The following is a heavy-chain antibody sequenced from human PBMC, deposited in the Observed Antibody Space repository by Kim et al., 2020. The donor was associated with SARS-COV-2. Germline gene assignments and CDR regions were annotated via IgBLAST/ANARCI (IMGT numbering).Heavy chain of an antibody. V-gene: IGHV4-34*01. CDR2: INHSGST. J-gene: IGHJ4*02. Sequence: SETLSLTCAVYGGSFSGYYWSWIRQPPGKGLEWIGEINHSGSTNYNPSLKSRVTISVDTSKNQFSLKLSSVTAADTAVYYCARGSVSRTWRSTSCYVFFDYWGQGTLVTVSS. CDR1: GGSFSGYY. D-gene: IGHD2-2*01. CDR3: ARGSVSRTWRSTSCYVFFDY.